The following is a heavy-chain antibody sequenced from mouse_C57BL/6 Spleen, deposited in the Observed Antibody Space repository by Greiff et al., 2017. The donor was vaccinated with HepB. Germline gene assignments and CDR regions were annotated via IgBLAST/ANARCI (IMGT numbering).Heavy chain of an antibody. Sequence: VQLQQSGPELVKPGASVKISCKASGYAFSSSWMNWVKQRPGKGLEWIGRIYPGDGDTNYNGKFKGKATLTADKSSSTAYMQLSSLTSEDSAVYFCAVNYVFAYWGQGTLVTVSA. CDR1: GYAFSSSW. CDR2: IYPGDGDT. D-gene: IGHD2-1*01. J-gene: IGHJ3*01. V-gene: IGHV1-82*01. CDR3: AVNYVFAY.